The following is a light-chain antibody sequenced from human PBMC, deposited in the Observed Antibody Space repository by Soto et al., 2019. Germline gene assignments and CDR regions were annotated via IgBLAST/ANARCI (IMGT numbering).Light chain of an antibody. CDR3: QQLNSYPHIT. V-gene: IGKV1-9*01. CDR1: QGISSY. J-gene: IGKJ3*01. Sequence: DIQLTQSPSFLSASVGDRVTITCRASQGISSYLAWYQQKSGKAPKLLIYAASTLQSGVPSRFSGSGSGTEFTLTISSLQPEDFATYYCQQLNSYPHITFGTGTKVDIK. CDR2: AAS.